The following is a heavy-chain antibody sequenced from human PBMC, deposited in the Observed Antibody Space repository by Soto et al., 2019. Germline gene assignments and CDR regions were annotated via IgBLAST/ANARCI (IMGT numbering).Heavy chain of an antibody. CDR3: ATTVTSGYQALEV. CDR2: IYSSGST. J-gene: IGHJ3*01. V-gene: IGHV4-39*01. D-gene: IGHD3-22*01. CDR1: GGSIIRSTYY. Sequence: SETLSLTCTVSGGSIIRSTYYWGWLRQPPGKGLEWFGSIYSSGSTYYHPSLKSRVTISVDTSKNQFFLRLSSVTAADTAVYYCATTVTSGYQALEVWGQGKMVTVSS.